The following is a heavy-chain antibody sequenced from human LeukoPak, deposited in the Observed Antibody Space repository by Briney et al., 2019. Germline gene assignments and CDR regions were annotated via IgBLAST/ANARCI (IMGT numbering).Heavy chain of an antibody. CDR3: ARSGLLDY. J-gene: IGHJ4*02. CDR2: ICPGESNT. CDR1: EYSSTSYW. Sequence: LGESLKISFKGSEYSSTSYWIGWVPQIPGKGLEWMACICPGESNTRYSPSFQGQVTISADNSISTAYLQWNSLKAADTATYYCARSGLLDYWGQGTLVTVSS. D-gene: IGHD3/OR15-3a*01. V-gene: IGHV5-51*01.